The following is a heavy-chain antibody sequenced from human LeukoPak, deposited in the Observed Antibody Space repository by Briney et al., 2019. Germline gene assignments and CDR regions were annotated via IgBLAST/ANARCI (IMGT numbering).Heavy chain of an antibody. CDR2: INPNSGGT. J-gene: IGHJ3*02. V-gene: IGHV1-2*02. CDR1: GYTFTGYY. CDR3: ARGHNWNVFAFDI. Sequence: ASVKVSCKASGYTFTGYYMHWVRQAPGQGLEWMGWINPNSGGTNYAQKFQGRITMTRDTSISTAYMELSRLRSDDTAVYYCARGHNWNVFAFDIWGQGTMVTVSS. D-gene: IGHD1-1*01.